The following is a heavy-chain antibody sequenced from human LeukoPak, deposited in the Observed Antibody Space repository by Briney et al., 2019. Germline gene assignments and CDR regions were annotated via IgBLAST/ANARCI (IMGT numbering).Heavy chain of an antibody. CDR3: ARGAPREIYSAFDI. CDR2: IIPIFGTA. CDR1: GGTFSSYA. J-gene: IGHJ3*02. D-gene: IGHD1-26*01. Sequence: SVKLSCNASGGTFSSYAISWVRQAPGQGLEWMGGIIPIFGTANYAQKFQGRVTITADKSTSTAYMELSSLRSEDTAVYYCARGAPREIYSAFDIWGQGTTVTVSS. V-gene: IGHV1-69*06.